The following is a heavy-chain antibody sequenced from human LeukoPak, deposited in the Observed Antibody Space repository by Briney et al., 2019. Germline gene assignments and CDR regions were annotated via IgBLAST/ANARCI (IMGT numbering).Heavy chain of an antibody. CDR3: AREGRGIAAAGTNAFDI. D-gene: IGHD6-13*01. J-gene: IGHJ3*02. V-gene: IGHV1-69*13. CDR1: GGTFSSYA. CDR2: IIPIFGTA. Sequence: ASVKVSCKASGGTFSSYAISWVRQAPGQGLEWMGGIIPIFGTANCAQKFQGRVTITADESTSTAYMELSSLRSEDTAVYYCAREGRGIAAAGTNAFDIWGQGTMVTVSS.